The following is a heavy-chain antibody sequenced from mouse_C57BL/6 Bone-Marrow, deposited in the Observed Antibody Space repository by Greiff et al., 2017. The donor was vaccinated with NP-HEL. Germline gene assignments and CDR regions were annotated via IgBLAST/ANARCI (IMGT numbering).Heavy chain of an antibody. Sequence: QVQLQQSGAELVRPGTSVKMSCKASGYTFTNYWIGWAKQRPGHGLEWIGDIYPGGGYTNYNEKFKGKATLTADKSSGTAYLQFSSLTSEDSAIYNCERKGSLRGGAMDYWGKGTSVTVSS. CDR2: IYPGGGYT. J-gene: IGHJ4*01. CDR3: ERKGSLRGGAMDY. V-gene: IGHV1-63*01. CDR1: GYTFTNYW.